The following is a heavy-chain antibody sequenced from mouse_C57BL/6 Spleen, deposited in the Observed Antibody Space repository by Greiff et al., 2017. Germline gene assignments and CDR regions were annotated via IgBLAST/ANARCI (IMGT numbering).Heavy chain of an antibody. CDR3: ARHDYDYDYAMEG. V-gene: IGHV1-59*01. CDR1: GYTFTSYW. D-gene: IGHD2-4*01. CDR2: IDPSDSYT. J-gene: IGHJ4*01. Sequence: QVQLQQPGAELVRPGTSVKLSCKASGYTFTSYWMHWVKQRPGQGLEWIGVIDPSDSYTNYNQKFKGTATVTVDTSSSTAYMQLSSLPSEDSAVYYCARHDYDYDYAMEGWGQGTTVTVAT.